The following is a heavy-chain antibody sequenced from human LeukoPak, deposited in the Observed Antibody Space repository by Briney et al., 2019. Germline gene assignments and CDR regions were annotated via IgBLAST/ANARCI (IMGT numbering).Heavy chain of an antibody. CDR1: GGSISSSSYY. V-gene: IGHV4-39*07. Sequence: PSETLSLTCTVSGGSISSSSYYWGWILQPPGKGLEWIGSIYYSGSTYHNPSLKSRVTISVDTSKNQFSLKLSSVTAADTAVYYCARGGRYQLLSLFDYWGQGTLVTVSS. J-gene: IGHJ4*02. CDR3: ARGGRYQLLSLFDY. CDR2: IYYSGST. D-gene: IGHD2-2*01.